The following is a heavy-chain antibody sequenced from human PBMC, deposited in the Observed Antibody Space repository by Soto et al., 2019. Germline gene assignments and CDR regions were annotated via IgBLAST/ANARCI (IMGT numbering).Heavy chain of an antibody. V-gene: IGHV4-30-2*01. CDR2: IYHSGST. CDR1: GGSISSGGYS. J-gene: IGHJ4*02. D-gene: IGHD2-21*01. Sequence: QLQLQESGSGLVKPSQTLSLSCAVSGGSISSGGYSWNWIRQAPGKGLEWIGYIYHSGSTYYNPSLKSRDTISGDKSNNQFSLKLTSVNDADTAVYVCARDALTGDYVDSWGQGALVTVSS. CDR3: ARDALTGDYVDS.